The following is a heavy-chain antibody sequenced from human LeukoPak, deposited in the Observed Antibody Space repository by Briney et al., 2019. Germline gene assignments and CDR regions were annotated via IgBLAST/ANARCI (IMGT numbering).Heavy chain of an antibody. D-gene: IGHD3-22*01. J-gene: IGHJ4*02. CDR3: ARVVYYDSSGYLLEYFDY. V-gene: IGHV4-59*01. Sequence: PSETLSLTCTVSGGSISSYYWSWIRHPPGKGLEWIGYIYYSGSTNYNPSLKSRVTISVDTSKNQFSLKLSSVTAADTAVYYCARVVYYDSSGYLLEYFDYWGQGTLVTVSS. CDR2: IYYSGST. CDR1: GGSISSYY.